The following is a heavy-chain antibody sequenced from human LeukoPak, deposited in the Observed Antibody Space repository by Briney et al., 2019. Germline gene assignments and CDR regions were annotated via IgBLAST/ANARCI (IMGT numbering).Heavy chain of an antibody. V-gene: IGHV3-9*01. D-gene: IGHD1-1*01. CDR3: AKSDSAGSTYALDI. Sequence: GSSLRLSCVPFVFTFEDYALHWVRHVAGKGLEWVSDFSWNSGTIDYADSVNGRFTSSRDNAKKSLYLQMNSLRPEDTAIYYCAKSDSAGSTYALDIWGQGTLVTVSS. CDR2: FSWNSGTI. CDR1: VFTFEDYA. J-gene: IGHJ3*02.